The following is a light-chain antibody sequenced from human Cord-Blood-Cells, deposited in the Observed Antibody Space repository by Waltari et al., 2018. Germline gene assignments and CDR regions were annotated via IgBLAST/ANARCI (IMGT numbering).Light chain of an antibody. Sequence: QSVLTQPPSVSGAPGQRVTISCTGSSPNIGAGYDVHWYQQLPRTAPKLLIYGNSNRPSGVPDRFSGSKSGTSASLAITGLQAEDEADYYCQSYDSSLSGSVFGGGIKLTVL. J-gene: IGLJ3*02. CDR1: SPNIGAGYD. CDR2: GNS. V-gene: IGLV1-40*01. CDR3: QSYDSSLSGSV.